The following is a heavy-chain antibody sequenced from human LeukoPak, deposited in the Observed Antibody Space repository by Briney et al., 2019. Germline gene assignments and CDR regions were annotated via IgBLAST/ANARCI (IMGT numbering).Heavy chain of an antibody. Sequence: SGTLSLTCAVSGGSISSSNWWSWVRQPPGKGLEWIGEIYHSGSTNYNPSLKSRVTISVDKSKNQFSLKLSSVTAADTAVYYCARDRWELRREGFDYWGQGTLVTVSS. V-gene: IGHV4-4*02. CDR2: IYHSGST. D-gene: IGHD1-26*01. CDR1: GGSISSSNW. J-gene: IGHJ4*02. CDR3: ARDRWELRREGFDY.